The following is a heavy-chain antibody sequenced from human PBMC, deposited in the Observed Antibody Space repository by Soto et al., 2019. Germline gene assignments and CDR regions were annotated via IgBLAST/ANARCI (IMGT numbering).Heavy chain of an antibody. V-gene: IGHV1-24*01. Sequence: ASVKVSCKVSGYTLTELSMHWVRQAPGKGLEWMGGFDPEDGETIYAQKFQGRVTMTEDTSTDTAYMELSSLRSEDTAVYYCATSLEGYSNSWFDPWGQGTLVTVSS. CDR1: GYTLTELS. CDR3: ATSLEGYSNSWFDP. J-gene: IGHJ5*02. CDR2: FDPEDGET. D-gene: IGHD4-4*01.